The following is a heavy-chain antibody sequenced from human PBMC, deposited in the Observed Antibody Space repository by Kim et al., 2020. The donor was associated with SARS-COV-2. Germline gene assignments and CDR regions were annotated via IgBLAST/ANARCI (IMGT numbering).Heavy chain of an antibody. V-gene: IGHV3-74*01. D-gene: IGHD2-2*01. CDR3: ARASSTSCPCYYMDV. CDR2: ISSSGNST. CDR1: EFTFSTYW. J-gene: IGHJ6*03. Sequence: GGSLRLSCAASEFTFSTYWMYWVRQAPGKGLVWVSRISSSGNSTNYADSVKGRFTISRDNAKNTLYLQMNSLRAEETAVYYCARASSTSCPCYYMDVWGKGTTVTVSS.